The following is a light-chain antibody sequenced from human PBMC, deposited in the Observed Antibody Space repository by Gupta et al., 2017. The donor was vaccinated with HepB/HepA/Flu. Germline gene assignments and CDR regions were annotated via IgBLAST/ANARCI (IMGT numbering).Light chain of an antibody. CDR2: EVS. CDR3: CSYAGSSTFVV. J-gene: IGLJ2*01. CDR1: SSDVGSYNL. Sequence: SALTQPASVSGSPGPSITISCTGTSSDVGSYNLVSWYQQHPGKAPKLMIYEVSKRPSGVSNRFSGSKSGNTASLTISGLQAEDEADYYCCSYAGSSTFVVFGGGTKLTVL. V-gene: IGLV2-23*02.